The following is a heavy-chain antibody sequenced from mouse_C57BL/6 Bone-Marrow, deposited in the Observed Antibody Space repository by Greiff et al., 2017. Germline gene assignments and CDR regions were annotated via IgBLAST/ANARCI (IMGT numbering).Heavy chain of an antibody. CDR1: GFTFSSYG. CDR3: ARGTTVVALDY. V-gene: IGHV5-6*01. D-gene: IGHD1-1*01. J-gene: IGHJ2*01. Sequence: EVQLVESGGDLVKPGGSLKLSCAASGFTFSSYGMSWVRQTPDKRLEWVATISSGGSYTYYPDSVKGRFTISRDNAKNTLYLQMSSLKSEDTAMYYCARGTTVVALDYWGQGTTLTVSS. CDR2: ISSGGSYT.